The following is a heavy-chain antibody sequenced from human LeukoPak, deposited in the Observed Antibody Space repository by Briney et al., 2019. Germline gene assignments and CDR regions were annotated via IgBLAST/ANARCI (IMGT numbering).Heavy chain of an antibody. Sequence: SQTLSLTCAISGDSVSSNSAAWNWIRQSPSRGLEWLGRTYYRSKWYNDYAVSVKSRITINPDTSKNQFSLQLNCVTPEDTAVYYCARATPPFLVGATTGYYYYYGMDVWGQGTTVTVSS. CDR2: TYYRSKWYN. V-gene: IGHV6-1*01. J-gene: IGHJ6*02. CDR3: ARATPPFLVGATTGYYYYYGMDV. D-gene: IGHD1-26*01. CDR1: GDSVSSNSAA.